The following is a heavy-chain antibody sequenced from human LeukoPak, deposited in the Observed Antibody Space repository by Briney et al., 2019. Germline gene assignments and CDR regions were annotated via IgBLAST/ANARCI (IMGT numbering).Heavy chain of an antibody. CDR3: AREGSGWTYDY. CDR1: GFAFSSYW. J-gene: IGHJ4*02. D-gene: IGHD6-19*01. CDR2: IDSDGSST. V-gene: IGHV3-74*01. Sequence: PGGSLRLSCAASGFAFSSYWMHWVRQAPGKGLVWVSRIDSDGSSTTYADSVKGRFTISRDNAKNTLYLQMNSLRAEDTAVYYCAREGSGWTYDYWGQGTLVTVSS.